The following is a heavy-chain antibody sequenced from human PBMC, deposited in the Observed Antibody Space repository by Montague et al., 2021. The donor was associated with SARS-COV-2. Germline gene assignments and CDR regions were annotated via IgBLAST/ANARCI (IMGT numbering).Heavy chain of an antibody. CDR2: IYQRVST. Sequence: SETLSLTCAVSGDSIMPADCWSWVRQPPRQGLEWIGEIYQRVSTNYNPSLKSRVSMSVDKSKNQCSLELYSVTAGDTALYYCVRAGGIHNRPPVWGQGALVIVSS. D-gene: IGHD4-23*01. V-gene: IGHV4-4*02. J-gene: IGHJ4*02. CDR1: GDSIMPADC. CDR3: VRAGGIHNRPPV.